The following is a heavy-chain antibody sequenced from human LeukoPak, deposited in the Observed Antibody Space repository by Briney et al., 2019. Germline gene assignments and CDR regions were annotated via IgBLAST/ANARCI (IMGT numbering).Heavy chain of an antibody. CDR3: ARGLRYYDSSGYYPYYYYYMDV. CDR1: GGSFSGYY. J-gene: IGHJ6*03. V-gene: IGHV4-34*01. CDR2: INHSGST. Sequence: PSETLSLTCAVYGGSFSGYYWSWIRQPPGKGLEWTGEINHSGSTNYNPSLKSRVTISVDTSKNQFSLKLSSVTAADTAVYYCARGLRYYDSSGYYPYYYYYMDVWGKGTTVTVSS. D-gene: IGHD3-22*01.